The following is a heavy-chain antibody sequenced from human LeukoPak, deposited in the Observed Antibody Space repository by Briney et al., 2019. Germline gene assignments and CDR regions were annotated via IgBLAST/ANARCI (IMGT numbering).Heavy chain of an antibody. Sequence: SETLSLTCTVSGGFISSYYWSWIRQPPGKGLEWIGHIYTSGSTNYNPSLKSRVSISVDTSKNQFSLKLSSVTAADTAVYYCARHEDGGNSLFDYWGQGTLVTVSS. CDR3: ARHEDGGNSLFDY. CDR1: GGFISSYY. V-gene: IGHV4-4*09. D-gene: IGHD4-23*01. CDR2: IYTSGST. J-gene: IGHJ4*02.